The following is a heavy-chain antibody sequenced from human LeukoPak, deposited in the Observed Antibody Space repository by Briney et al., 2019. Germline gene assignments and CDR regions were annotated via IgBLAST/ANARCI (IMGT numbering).Heavy chain of an antibody. CDR2: IYYSGST. Sequence: SETLSLTCTVSGGSISSSSYYWGWIRQPPGKGLEWIGSIYYSGSTYYNPSLKSRVTISVDTSKNQFSLKPSSVTAADTAVYYCARHPQYTAMAKFDYWGQGTLVTVSS. V-gene: IGHV4-39*01. J-gene: IGHJ4*02. D-gene: IGHD5-18*01. CDR3: ARHPQYTAMAKFDY. CDR1: GGSISSSSYY.